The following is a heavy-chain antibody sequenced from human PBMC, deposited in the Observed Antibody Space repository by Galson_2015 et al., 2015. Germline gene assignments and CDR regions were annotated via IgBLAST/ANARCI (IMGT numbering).Heavy chain of an antibody. CDR2: INAGNGNT. J-gene: IGHJ4*02. V-gene: IGHV1-3*01. D-gene: IGHD2-2*01. Sequence: SVKVSCKASGYTFTSYAMHWVRQAPGQRLEWMGWINAGNGNTKYSQKFQGRVTITRDTSASTAYMELSSLRSEDTAVYYCARENSQYQNYFDYWGQGTLVTVSS. CDR3: ARENSQYQNYFDY. CDR1: GYTFTSYA.